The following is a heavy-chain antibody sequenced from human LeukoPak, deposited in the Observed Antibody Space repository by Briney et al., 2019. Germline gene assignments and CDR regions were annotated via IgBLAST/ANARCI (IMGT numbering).Heavy chain of an antibody. CDR2: IRYDGSNK. D-gene: IGHD4-17*01. Sequence: GGSLRLSCAASGFTFSSYWMSWVRQAPGKGLEWVAFIRYDGSNKYYADSVKGRFTISRDNSKNTLYLQMNSLRAEDTAVYYCAKWFSDYGDPEGYWGQGALVTVSS. J-gene: IGHJ4*02. CDR3: AKWFSDYGDPEGY. CDR1: GFTFSSYW. V-gene: IGHV3-30*02.